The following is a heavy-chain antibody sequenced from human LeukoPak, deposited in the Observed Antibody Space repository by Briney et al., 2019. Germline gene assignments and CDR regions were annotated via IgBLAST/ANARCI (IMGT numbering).Heavy chain of an antibody. V-gene: IGHV3-33*06. CDR2: IWYDGSNK. Sequence: GRSLRLSCAASGFTFSSYGMHWVRQAPGKGLEWVAVIWYDGSNKYYADSVKGRFTISRDNSKNTLYLQMNSLRAEDTAVYYCAKSSGSYYFDYWGQATLVTVSS. CDR1: GFTFSSYG. J-gene: IGHJ4*02. CDR3: AKSSGSYYFDY. D-gene: IGHD1-26*01.